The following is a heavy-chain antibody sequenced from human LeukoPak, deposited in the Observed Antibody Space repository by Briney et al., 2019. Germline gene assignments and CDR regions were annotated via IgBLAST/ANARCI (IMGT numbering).Heavy chain of an antibody. D-gene: IGHD3-22*01. V-gene: IGHV4-30-4*01. CDR1: GGSISSGDYY. CDR2: IYYSGST. Sequence: SGTLPLTCTVSGGSISSGDYYWSWIRQPPGKGLEWIGYIYYSGSTYYNPSLKSRVTISVDTSKNQFSLKLSSVTAADTAVYYCARVNYYDSSKDYWGQGTLVTVSS. J-gene: IGHJ4*02. CDR3: ARVNYYDSSKDY.